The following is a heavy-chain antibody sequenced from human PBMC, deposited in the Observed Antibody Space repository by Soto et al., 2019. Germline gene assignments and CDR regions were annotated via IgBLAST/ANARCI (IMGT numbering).Heavy chain of an antibody. V-gene: IGHV3-11*05. CDR2: ISSTSRYT. CDR1: GFTFSDYY. Sequence: GGSLRLSCAASGFTFSDYYMSWIRQAPGKGLEWVSYISSTSRYTNYADSVQGRFTISRDNAKNSLFLQMNSLRADDTAVYYCARERNGYNSIFDYWGQGTLVTVSS. D-gene: IGHD5-18*01. J-gene: IGHJ4*02. CDR3: ARERNGYNSIFDY.